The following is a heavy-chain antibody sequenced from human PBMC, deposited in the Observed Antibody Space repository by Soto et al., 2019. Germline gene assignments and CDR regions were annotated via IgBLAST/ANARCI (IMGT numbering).Heavy chain of an antibody. CDR1: GFTFSSYA. CDR2: ISYDGSNK. V-gene: IGHV3-30-3*01. CDR3: ARDPEGYCSSTSCYESLSAYYFDY. D-gene: IGHD2-2*01. Sequence: ESGGGVVQPGRSLRLSCAASGFTFSSYAMHWVRQAPGKGLEWVAVISYDGSNKYYADSVKGRFTISRDNSKNTLYLQMNSLRAEDTAVYYCARDPEGYCSSTSCYESLSAYYFDYWGQGTLVTVSS. J-gene: IGHJ4*02.